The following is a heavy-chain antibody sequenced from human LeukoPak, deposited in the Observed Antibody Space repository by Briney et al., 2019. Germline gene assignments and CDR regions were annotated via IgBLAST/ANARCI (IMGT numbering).Heavy chain of an antibody. CDR1: GYTFTSYY. CDR3: ARAPGAVAGRFPFSDY. V-gene: IGHV1-18*04. J-gene: IGHJ4*02. D-gene: IGHD6-19*01. Sequence: AASVKVSCKASGYTFTSYYMHWVRQAPGQGLEWMGCINSYNGNINYAQTFQDRVTIATDTPTSTVYMELRSLISDETAMYYCARAPGAVAGRFPFSDYWGQGPLVIISS. CDR2: INSYNGNI.